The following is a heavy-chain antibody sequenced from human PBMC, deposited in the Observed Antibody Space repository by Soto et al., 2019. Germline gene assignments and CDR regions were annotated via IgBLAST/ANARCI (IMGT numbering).Heavy chain of an antibody. D-gene: IGHD6-13*01. J-gene: IGHJ6*02. CDR3: ARARVVAAAGNFYYYYYGMDV. CDR1: GDGVSSNSAA. CDR2: TYYRSKWYN. V-gene: IGHV6-1*01. Sequence: LSLTCAISGDGVSSNSAAWNWSRQSPSRVLEWLGRTYYRSKWYNDYAVSVKSRITINPDTSKNQFSLQLNSVTPEDTAVYYCARARVVAAAGNFYYYYYGMDVWGQGTTVTVSS.